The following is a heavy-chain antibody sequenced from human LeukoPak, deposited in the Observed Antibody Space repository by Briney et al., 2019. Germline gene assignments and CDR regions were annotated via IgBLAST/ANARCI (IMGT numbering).Heavy chain of an antibody. V-gene: IGHV3-23*01. CDR2: ISASGGSK. D-gene: IGHD2-2*01. CDR1: GFTFRSYG. J-gene: IGHJ4*02. CDR3: SKDGGRYCSSISCYATDY. Sequence: GGTLRLSCAAAGFTFRSYGMSWVRQAPGKGLEWVSAISASGGSKYYAASVKGRFTICRDNSKNTLYLQMNSLRAKDTAIYYCSKDGGRYCSSISCYATDYWGQGTLVTVSS.